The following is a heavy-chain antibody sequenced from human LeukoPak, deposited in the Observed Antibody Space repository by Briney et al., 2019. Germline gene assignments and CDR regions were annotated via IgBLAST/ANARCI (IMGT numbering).Heavy chain of an antibody. Sequence: GRSLRLSCAASGFTFSTYAMSWVRQAPGKGLEWVSALSGSGGSSYYADSVRGRFTISRDNSKNTLYLQMNSLRAEDTAVYYCAKERTSEGYFDYWGQGTLVTVSS. CDR2: LSGSGGSS. J-gene: IGHJ4*02. CDR1: GFTFSTYA. CDR3: AKERTSEGYFDY. D-gene: IGHD1-1*01. V-gene: IGHV3-23*01.